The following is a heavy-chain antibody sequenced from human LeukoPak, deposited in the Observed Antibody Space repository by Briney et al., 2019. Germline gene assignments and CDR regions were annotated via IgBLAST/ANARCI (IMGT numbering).Heavy chain of an antibody. CDR3: PSASQLLYSLDY. J-gene: IGHJ4*02. CDR1: GYTFTGYY. CDR2: INPNSGGT. D-gene: IGHD2-2*02. V-gene: IGHV1-2*02. Sequence: ASVKVSCKASGYTFTGYYMHWVRQAPGQGLEWMGWINPNSGGTNYAQKFQGRVTMTRDTSISTAYMELSRLRSDDTAVYYCPSASQLLYSLDYWGQGTLVTVSS.